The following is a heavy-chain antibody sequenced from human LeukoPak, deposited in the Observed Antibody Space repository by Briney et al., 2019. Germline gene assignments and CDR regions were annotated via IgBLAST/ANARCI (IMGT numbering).Heavy chain of an antibody. V-gene: IGHV4-34*01. Sequence: PSETLSLTCAVYGGSFSGYYWSWIRQPPGKGLEWIGEINHSGSTNYNPSLKSRVTISVDTSKNQFSLKLSSVTAADTAVYYCARPRTTVTPGAYYFDYWGQGTLVTVSS. CDR1: GGSFSGYY. D-gene: IGHD4-17*01. CDR3: ARPRTTVTPGAYYFDY. J-gene: IGHJ4*02. CDR2: INHSGST.